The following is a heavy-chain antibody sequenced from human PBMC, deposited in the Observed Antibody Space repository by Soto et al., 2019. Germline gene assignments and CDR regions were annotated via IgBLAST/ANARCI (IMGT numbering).Heavy chain of an antibody. J-gene: IGHJ4*02. V-gene: IGHV1-8*01. CDR3: ARSLRYSSGWYGSGYFDY. CDR2: MNPNSGNT. CDR1: GYTFTSYD. D-gene: IGHD6-19*01. Sequence: QVQLVQSGAEVKKPGASVQVSCKASGYTFTSYDINWVRQATGQGLEWMGWMNPNSGNTGYPQKFQGRVTMTRNTSISTAYMELSSLRSEDTAVYYCARSLRYSSGWYGSGYFDYWGQGALVTDSS.